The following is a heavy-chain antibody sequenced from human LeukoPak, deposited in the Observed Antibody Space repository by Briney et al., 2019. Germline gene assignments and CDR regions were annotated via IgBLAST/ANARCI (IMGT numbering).Heavy chain of an antibody. D-gene: IGHD6-19*01. J-gene: IGHJ4*02. CDR3: AKDSPRSNGWFYFDH. V-gene: IGHV3-23*01. CDR1: GFTFTRQD. CDR2: ISNGGDRT. Sequence: GGSLRLSCAASGFTFTRQDMCWVRQAPGKGLEWVSGISNGGDRTYYADSVKGRFTISRDNSKITVYLQMDSLRAEDTAVYYCAKDSPRSNGWFYFDHWGPGALVTVSS.